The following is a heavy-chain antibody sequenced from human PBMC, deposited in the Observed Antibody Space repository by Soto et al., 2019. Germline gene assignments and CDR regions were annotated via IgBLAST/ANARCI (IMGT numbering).Heavy chain of an antibody. CDR1: GGSISSYY. J-gene: IGHJ6*03. Sequence: SETLCLTCTVSGGSISSYYWSWIRQPPGKGLEWIGYIYYSGSTNYNPSLKSRVTISVDTSKNQFSLKLSSVTAADTAVYYCARQRLYDYIWGSYRHRQYYYYYMDVWGKGTTVTVSS. CDR2: IYYSGST. V-gene: IGHV4-59*08. CDR3: ARQRLYDYIWGSYRHRQYYYYYMDV. D-gene: IGHD3-16*02.